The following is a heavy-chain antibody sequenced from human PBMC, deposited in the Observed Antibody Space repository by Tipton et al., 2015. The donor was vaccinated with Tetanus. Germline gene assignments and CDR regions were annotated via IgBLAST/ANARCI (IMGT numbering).Heavy chain of an antibody. CDR1: GSSITGTTHY. CDR2: IYYSGST. CDR3: ARQDTLNYYYVGYFHD. D-gene: IGHD3-22*01. J-gene: IGHJ1*01. V-gene: IGHV4-39*01. Sequence: TLSLTCTVSGSSITGTTHYWGWIRQAPGKGLEWIGIIYYSGSTYYNASLRSRVTISVDTSKNQFSLQLRSVTAAGTAVYYCARQDTLNYYYVGYFHDWGQGTLVTVSS.